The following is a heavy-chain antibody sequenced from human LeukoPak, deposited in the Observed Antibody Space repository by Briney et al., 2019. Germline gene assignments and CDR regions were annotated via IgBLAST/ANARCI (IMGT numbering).Heavy chain of an antibody. CDR1: GFSFSDYY. V-gene: IGHV3-11*04. J-gene: IGHJ4*02. Sequence: GGSLRLSCAASGFSFSDYYMNWIRQAPGKGLEWVSYISSSGNTIYYADSVKGRFTISRDNAKNSLYLQMNSLRAEDTAVYSCARGLRWFPATCDYWGQGTLVTVSS. CDR2: ISSSGNTI. D-gene: IGHD4-23*01. CDR3: ARGLRWFPATCDY.